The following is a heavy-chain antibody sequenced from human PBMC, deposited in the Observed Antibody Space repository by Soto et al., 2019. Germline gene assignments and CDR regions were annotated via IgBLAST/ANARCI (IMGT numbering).Heavy chain of an antibody. D-gene: IGHD2-2*01. V-gene: IGHV3-7*03. CDR3: ARDTGVVPPAEWYYFYGMDV. CDR1: GFSFSSYW. CDR2: IKQDGSEK. Sequence: PGGSLRLSCAASGFSFSSYWMSWVRQAPGKGLESVANIKQDGSEKYYVDSVKGRFTISRDNAKNSLYLQMNSLRGEDTAVYYCARDTGVVPPAEWYYFYGMDVWGRGTTVTVSS. J-gene: IGHJ6*02.